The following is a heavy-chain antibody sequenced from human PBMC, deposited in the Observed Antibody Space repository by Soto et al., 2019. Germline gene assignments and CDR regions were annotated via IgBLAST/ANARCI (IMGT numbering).Heavy chain of an antibody. J-gene: IGHJ6*02. CDR3: AKISSGSFYYYAMDV. CDR1: GGTFNSYT. D-gene: IGHD3-10*01. V-gene: IGHV1-69*06. Sequence: SVKVSCKASGGTFNSYTINWVRQAPGQGLEWMGGIIPISSKTNYAQKFQGRVTITADTATRTAYMEVSSLTSEDTAEYYCAKISSGSFYYYAMDVWGPGTTVTV. CDR2: IIPISSKT.